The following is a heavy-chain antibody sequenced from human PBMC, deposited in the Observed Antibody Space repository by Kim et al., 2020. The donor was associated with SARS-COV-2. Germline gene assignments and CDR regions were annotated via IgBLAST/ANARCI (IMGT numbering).Heavy chain of an antibody. J-gene: IGHJ5*02. D-gene: IGHD2-15*01. Sequence: GGSLRLSCAASGFVFTSYSMHWVRQAPGKGPEWVSSITSRTSFIYYADSVKGRFTISRDNAKNLLYLQMNSLRAEDTAVYYCARDGYCSGGSCDASSWGQGTLVTVSS. V-gene: IGHV3-21*06. CDR1: GFVFTSYS. CDR2: ITSRTSFI. CDR3: ARDGYCSGGSCDASS.